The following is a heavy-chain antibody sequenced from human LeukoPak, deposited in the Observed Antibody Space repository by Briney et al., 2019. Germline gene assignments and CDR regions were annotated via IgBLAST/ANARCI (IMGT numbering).Heavy chain of an antibody. CDR3: ARTGPGVLLWFGELKGNWFDP. J-gene: IGHJ5*02. V-gene: IGHV4-59*10. CDR1: GGSISSYY. CDR2: IYTSGST. D-gene: IGHD3-10*01. Sequence: SETLSLTCAVYGGSISSYYWSWIRQPAGKGLEWIGRIYTSGSTNHNPSLKSRVTMSVDTSKNQFSLKLSSVTAADTAVYYCARTGPGVLLWFGELKGNWFDPWGQGTLVTVSS.